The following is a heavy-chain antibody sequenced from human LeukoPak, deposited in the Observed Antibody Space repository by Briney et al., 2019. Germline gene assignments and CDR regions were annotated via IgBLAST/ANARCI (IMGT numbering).Heavy chain of an antibody. CDR3: ARIRRITMVRGVISYMDV. CDR2: IYSTGST. CDR1: GGSISSYY. V-gene: IGHV4-4*07. D-gene: IGHD3-10*01. J-gene: IGHJ6*03. Sequence: PSETLSLTCTVSGGSISSYYWSWIRQPAGKELEWIGRIYSTGSTNYNPSLKSRVTMSVDTSKNQFSLKLSSVTAADTAVYYCARIRRITMVRGVISYMDVWGKGTTVTISS.